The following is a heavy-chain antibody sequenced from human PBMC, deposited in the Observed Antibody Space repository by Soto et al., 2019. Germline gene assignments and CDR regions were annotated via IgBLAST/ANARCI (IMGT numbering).Heavy chain of an antibody. CDR1: GGTFSSYA. D-gene: IGHD6-13*01. V-gene: IGHV1-69*01. CDR3: ARVGMAAAGTYYYYGIDV. Sequence: QVQLVQSGAEVKKPGSSVKVSCKASGGTFSSYAISWVRQAPGQGLEWMGGIIPIFGTANYAQKFQGRVTITADESTSTGYGELSSLRSEDTAVYYCARVGMAAAGTYYYYGIDVWGQGTTVTVSS. J-gene: IGHJ6*02. CDR2: IIPIFGTA.